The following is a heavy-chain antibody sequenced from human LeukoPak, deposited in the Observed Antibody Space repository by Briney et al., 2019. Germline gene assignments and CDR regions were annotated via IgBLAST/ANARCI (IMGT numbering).Heavy chain of an antibody. V-gene: IGHV1-18*04. D-gene: IGHD1-26*01. J-gene: IGHJ4*02. CDR2: ISAYNGNT. CDR3: ARRAQGATFDY. CDR1: GYTFTGYY. Sequence: GASVKVSCKASGYTFTGYYMHWVRQAPGQGLEWMGWISAYNGNTNYAQKLQGRVTMTTDTSTSTAYMELRSLRSDDTAVYYCARRAQGATFDYWGQGTLVTVSS.